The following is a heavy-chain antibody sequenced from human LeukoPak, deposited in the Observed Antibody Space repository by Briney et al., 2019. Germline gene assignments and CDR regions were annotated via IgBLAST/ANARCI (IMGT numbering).Heavy chain of an antibody. J-gene: IGHJ4*02. CDR1: GFTFSSYS. CDR3: ARAMEESYYFDY. D-gene: IGHD3-16*01. Sequence: GGSLRLSCAASGFTFSSYSMNWVRQAPGKGLEWVSSISSSSSYIYYADSVKGRFTISRDNAKNSLYLQMNSLRAEDTAVYYCARAMEESYYFDYWGQGTLVTVPS. CDR2: ISSSSSYI. V-gene: IGHV3-21*01.